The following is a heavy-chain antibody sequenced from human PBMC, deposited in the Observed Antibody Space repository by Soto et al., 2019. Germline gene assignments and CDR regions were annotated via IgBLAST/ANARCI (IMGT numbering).Heavy chain of an antibody. CDR3: ARGRGITMIVVVPKGGAFDI. J-gene: IGHJ3*02. CDR1: GGTFSSYA. V-gene: IGHV1-69*13. Sequence: SVKVSCKXSGGTFSSYAISWARQAPGQGLEWMGGIIPIFGTANYAQKFQGRVTITADESTSTAYMELSSLRSEDTAVYYCARGRGITMIVVVPKGGAFDIWGQGTMVTVSS. D-gene: IGHD3-22*01. CDR2: IIPIFGTA.